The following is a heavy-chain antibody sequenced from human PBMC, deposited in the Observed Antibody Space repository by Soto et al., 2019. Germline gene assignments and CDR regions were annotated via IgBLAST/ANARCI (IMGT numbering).Heavy chain of an antibody. J-gene: IGHJ4*02. CDR1: GGSFSTYG. CDR3: ARTGGRLQLIDY. Sequence: QVHLVQSGAAVKKPGSSVNISCKSSGGSFSTYGISWLRQAPGQGLEWLGTVIPMSRTRNYAQRLQGRVTLTATESTNIADMELSGLIFEDTDLYCCARTGGRLQLIDYWGQGSLGNGPS. D-gene: IGHD5-12*01. CDR2: VIPMSRTR. V-gene: IGHV1-69*18.